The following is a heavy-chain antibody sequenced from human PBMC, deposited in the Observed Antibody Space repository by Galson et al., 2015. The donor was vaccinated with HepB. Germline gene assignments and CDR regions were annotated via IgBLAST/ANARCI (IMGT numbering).Heavy chain of an antibody. CDR2: ISYDASDK. V-gene: IGHV3-30*03. CDR1: EFTFSNYG. J-gene: IGHJ4*02. CDR3: ARALAAAGDFDY. Sequence: SLRLSCAASEFTFSNYGMHWVRQTPGKGLEWVAVISYDASDKYYADSVKGRFTISRDNSKNTLYLQMNSLRAEDTAVYYCARALAAAGDFDYWGQGTLVTVSS. D-gene: IGHD6-13*01.